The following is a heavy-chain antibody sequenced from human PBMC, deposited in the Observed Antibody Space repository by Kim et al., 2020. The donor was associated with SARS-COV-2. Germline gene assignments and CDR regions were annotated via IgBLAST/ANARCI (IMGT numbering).Heavy chain of an antibody. CDR2: MNPNSGNT. D-gene: IGHD6-13*01. V-gene: IGHV1-8*01. J-gene: IGHJ6*02. Sequence: ASVKVSCKASGYTFISYDINWVRQATGQGLELMGWMNPNSGNTGYIQKFQGRVTMTRNTSISTAYMELSSLRSEDTAVYYCARAGTTWYGAEYDYYGMDVWGQGTTVTVSS. CDR3: ARAGTTWYGAEYDYYGMDV. CDR1: GYTFISYD.